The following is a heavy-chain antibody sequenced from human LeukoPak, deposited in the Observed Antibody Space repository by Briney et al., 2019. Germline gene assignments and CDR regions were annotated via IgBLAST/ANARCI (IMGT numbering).Heavy chain of an antibody. Sequence: GGSLRLACAASGFTFSSYAMNWVRQAPGKGLEWVSRISGSGGSTYYADSVKGRFTISRDNPKNSLYLQMNSLRAEDTAVYYCAGTNYYGSGSAEYFQHWGQGTLVTVSS. J-gene: IGHJ1*01. V-gene: IGHV3-23*01. D-gene: IGHD3-10*01. CDR1: GFTFSSYA. CDR2: ISGSGGST. CDR3: AGTNYYGSGSAEYFQH.